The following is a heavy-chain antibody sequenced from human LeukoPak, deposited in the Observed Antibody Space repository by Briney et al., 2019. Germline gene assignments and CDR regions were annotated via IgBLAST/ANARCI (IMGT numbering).Heavy chain of an antibody. CDR1: GFTFSSYA. CDR2: ISYDGSNK. V-gene: IGHV3-30*09. J-gene: IGHJ4*02. Sequence: GGSLRLSCAASGFTFSSYAMHWVRQAPGKGLEWVAVISYDGSNKYYVDSMEGRFVISRDDSKNTLYMHLNSLRSEDTAVYYCARGRQNKDFWSGGDYWGQGTLVTVSS. D-gene: IGHD3-3*01. CDR3: ARGRQNKDFWSGGDY.